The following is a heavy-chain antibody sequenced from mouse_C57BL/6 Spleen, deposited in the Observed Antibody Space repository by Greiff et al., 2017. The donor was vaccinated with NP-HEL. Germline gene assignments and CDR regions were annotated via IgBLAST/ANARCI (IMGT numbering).Heavy chain of an antibody. CDR1: GFTFSDYG. CDR2: ISSGSSTI. V-gene: IGHV5-17*01. CDR3: AGGGDYYAMDY. Sequence: EVKLMESGGGLVKPGGSLKLSCAASGFTFSDYGMHWVRQAPEKGLEWVAYISSGSSTIYYADTVKGRFTISRDNAKNTLFLQMTSLRSEDTAMYYCAGGGDYYAMDYWGQGTSVTVSS. J-gene: IGHJ4*01.